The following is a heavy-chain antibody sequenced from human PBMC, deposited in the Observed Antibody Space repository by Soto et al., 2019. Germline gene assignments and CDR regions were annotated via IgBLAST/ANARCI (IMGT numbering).Heavy chain of an antibody. CDR3: ARDLIRDSSGWYDLGWFDP. V-gene: IGHV1-69*12. CDR2: IIPIFGTA. D-gene: IGHD6-19*01. CDR1: GGTFSSYA. Sequence: QVQLVQSGAEVKKPGSSVKVSCKASGGTFSSYAISWVRQAPGQGLEWMGGIIPIFGTANYAQKFQGRVTITADEPTSTAYMELSSLRSEDTAVYYCARDLIRDSSGWYDLGWFDPWGQGTLVTVSS. J-gene: IGHJ5*02.